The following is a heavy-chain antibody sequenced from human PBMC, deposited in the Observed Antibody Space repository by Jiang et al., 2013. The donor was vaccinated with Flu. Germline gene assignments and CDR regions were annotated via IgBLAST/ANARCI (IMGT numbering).Heavy chain of an antibody. CDR3: ARDGTRYSSGWYYHWFDP. CDR2: ISYDGSNK. Sequence: GGGVVQPGRSLRLSCAASGFTFSSYAMHWVRQAPGKGLEWVAVISYDGSNKYYADSVKGRFTISRDNSKNTLYLQMNSLRAEDTAVYYCARDGTRYSSGWYYHWFDPWGQGTLVTVSS. D-gene: IGHD6-19*01. CDR1: GFTFSSYA. V-gene: IGHV3-30*04. J-gene: IGHJ5*02.